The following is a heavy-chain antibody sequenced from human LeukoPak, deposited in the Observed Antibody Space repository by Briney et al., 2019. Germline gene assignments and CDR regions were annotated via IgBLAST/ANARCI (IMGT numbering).Heavy chain of an antibody. Sequence: SETLSLTCTVSGGSISSYYWGWIRQPPGKGLEWIGYIYYSGSTNYNPSLKSRVTISVDTSKNQFSLKLSSVTAADTAVYYCARLRGSGSYLYYFDYWGQGTLVTVSS. V-gene: IGHV4-59*08. J-gene: IGHJ4*02. CDR3: ARLRGSGSYLYYFDY. CDR2: IYYSGST. D-gene: IGHD3-10*01. CDR1: GGSISSYY.